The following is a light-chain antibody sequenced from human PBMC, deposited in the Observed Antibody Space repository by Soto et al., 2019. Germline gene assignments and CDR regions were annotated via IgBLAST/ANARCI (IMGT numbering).Light chain of an antibody. Sequence: QSALTQPASVSGSPGQSITISRTGTSSDVGSYNLVSWYQQHPGKAPKLMIYEGSKRPSGVPDRFSGSKSGTSASLAISGLQFEDEADYYCAAWAWDDSLNGPVFGGGTKLTVL. CDR1: SSDVGSYNL. CDR2: EGS. V-gene: IGLV2-14*02. J-gene: IGLJ2*01. CDR3: AAWAWDDSLNGPV.